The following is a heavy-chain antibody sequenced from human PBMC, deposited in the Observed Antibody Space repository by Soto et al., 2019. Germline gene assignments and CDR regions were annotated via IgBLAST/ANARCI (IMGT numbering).Heavy chain of an antibody. CDR1: GFTFSSYD. J-gene: IGHJ4*02. CDR3: ARVIYDSSGYYIFDY. CDR2: IGTAGDT. V-gene: IGHV3-13*01. D-gene: IGHD3-22*01. Sequence: GGSLRLSCAASGFTFSSYDMHWVRQATGKGLEWVSAIGTAGDTYYPGSVKGRFTISRENAKNSLYLQMNSLRAEDTAVYYCARVIYDSSGYYIFDYWGQGTLVTVSS.